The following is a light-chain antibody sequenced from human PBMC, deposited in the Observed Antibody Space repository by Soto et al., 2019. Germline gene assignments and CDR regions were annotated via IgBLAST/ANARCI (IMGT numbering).Light chain of an antibody. CDR1: SSDVGSYDY. CDR2: DVN. CDR3: CAYSTSGTQV. V-gene: IGLV2-14*03. J-gene: IGLJ1*01. Sequence: QSALTQPASVSGSPGQSITFSCTGTSSDVGSYDYVSWHQQHPGKAPKLIIYDVNTPPSGVPSRFSGSKSGNTASLITSGLQTEDEADYDCCAYSTSGTQVFGTGTKLTVL.